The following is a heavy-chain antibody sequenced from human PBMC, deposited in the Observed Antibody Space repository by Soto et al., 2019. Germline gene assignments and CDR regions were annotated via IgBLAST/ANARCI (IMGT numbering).Heavy chain of an antibody. CDR1: GYNFHTYW. Sequence: GESLKISCKGSGYNFHTYWIAWVRQMPGKGLEWMGFIYPHDSDTRYSPSFRGQVTISADKSINTAYLQWTSPKASDTAIYFCARPTDYHYGMQVWGQGTTITVSS. V-gene: IGHV5-51*01. CDR3: ARPTDYHYGMQV. J-gene: IGHJ6*02. CDR2: IYPHDSDT. D-gene: IGHD4-17*01.